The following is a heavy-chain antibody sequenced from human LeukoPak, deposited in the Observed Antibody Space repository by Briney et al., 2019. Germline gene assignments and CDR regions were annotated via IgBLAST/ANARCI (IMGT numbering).Heavy chain of an antibody. CDR1: GYTFTSYY. Sequence: ASVKVSCKASGYTFTSYYIHWVRQAPGQGLEWMGVINPSGGGTSYAQKFQGRVTMTRNTSTSTVYMDLRSLRSEDTAVYFCARDMLAVPSNWFDPWGQGTLVTVSS. V-gene: IGHV1-46*01. CDR3: ARDMLAVPSNWFDP. CDR2: INPSGGGT. D-gene: IGHD2-8*01. J-gene: IGHJ5*02.